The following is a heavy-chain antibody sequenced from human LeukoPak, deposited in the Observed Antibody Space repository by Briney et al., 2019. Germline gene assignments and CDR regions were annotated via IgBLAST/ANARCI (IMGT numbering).Heavy chain of an antibody. CDR1: GGTFSSYA. D-gene: IGHD3-10*01. CDR3: ARPLRGFDAFDI. J-gene: IGHJ3*02. V-gene: IGHV1-69*04. CDR2: IIPILGIA. Sequence: SVKVSCKASGGTFSSYAISWVRQAPGQGLEWMGRIIPILGIANYAQKFQGRVTITADKSTSTAYMELSSLRSEDTAVYYCARPLRGFDAFDIWGQGTMVTVSS.